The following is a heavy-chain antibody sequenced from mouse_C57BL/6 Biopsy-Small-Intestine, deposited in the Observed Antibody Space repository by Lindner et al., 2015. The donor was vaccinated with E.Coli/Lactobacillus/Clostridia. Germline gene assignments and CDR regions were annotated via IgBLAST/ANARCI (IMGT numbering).Heavy chain of an antibody. D-gene: IGHD3-2*02. CDR3: TTGERRLAY. Sequence: VQLQESGAELVRPGASVKLSCTASGFNIKDDYMYWVKQRPEQGLEWIGWIDPENGDTEYASKFQGKATITADTSSNTAYLQLSSLTSEDTAVYYCTTGERRLAYWGQGTLVTVSA. J-gene: IGHJ3*01. CDR2: IDPENGDT. CDR1: GFNIKDDY. V-gene: IGHV14-4*01.